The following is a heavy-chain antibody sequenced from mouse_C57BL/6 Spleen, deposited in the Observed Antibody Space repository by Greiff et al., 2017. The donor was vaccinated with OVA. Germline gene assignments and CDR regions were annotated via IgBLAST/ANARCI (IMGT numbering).Heavy chain of an antibody. CDR1: GYAFSRYW. V-gene: IGHV1-80*01. D-gene: IGHD2-1*01. CDR2: IYPGDGDT. CDR3: ARSYYGNYGAMDY. Sequence: QVQLKESGAELVKPGASVKISCKASGYAFSRYWMNWVKQRPGKGLEWIGQIYPGDGDTNYNGKFKGKATLTADKSSSTAYMQLSSLTSEDSAVYFCARSYYGNYGAMDYWGQGTSVTVAS. J-gene: IGHJ4*01.